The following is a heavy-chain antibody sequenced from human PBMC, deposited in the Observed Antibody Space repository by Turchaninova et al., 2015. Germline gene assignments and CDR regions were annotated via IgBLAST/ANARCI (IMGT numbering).Heavy chain of an antibody. V-gene: IGHV4-39*07. D-gene: IGHD3-16*01. J-gene: IGHJ2*01. CDR3: ASPGGYWYFDL. CDR1: GVSIRGSTYY. CDR2: IDYSGDT. Sequence: QLQLQESGPGLVQPSDTLSLTCTVPGVSIRGSTYYWGGLRQPPGTGLELSGGIDYSGDTYYNPSLKSRVTVSVDTSKNHFSLKLYSVTAADTAVYYCASPGGYWYFDLWGRGTLVTVSS.